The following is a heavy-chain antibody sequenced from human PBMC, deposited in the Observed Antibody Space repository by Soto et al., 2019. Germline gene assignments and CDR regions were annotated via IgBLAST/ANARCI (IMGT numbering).Heavy chain of an antibody. D-gene: IGHD6-19*01. CDR2: INAGNGNT. CDR3: ARDAFEQWLVQGLSSGMDV. J-gene: IGHJ6*02. V-gene: IGHV1-3*01. Sequence: ASVKVSCKASGYTFTSYAMHWVRQAPGQRLEWMGWINAGNGNTKYSQKFQGRVTITRDTSASTAYMELSSLRSEDTAVYYCARDAFEQWLVQGLSSGMDVWGQGTTVTRLL. CDR1: GYTFTSYA.